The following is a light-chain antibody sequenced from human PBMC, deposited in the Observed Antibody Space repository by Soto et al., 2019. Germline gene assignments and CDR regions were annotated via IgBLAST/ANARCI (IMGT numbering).Light chain of an antibody. Sequence: DIQLTQSPSTLSVSVGDRVTITCRASQSVSNWLAWYQQKPGKAPKLLIYDASSLESGVPSRFSGSGSRTDFTLTISIVHADVFATYYYQQYNSYYTFGQGTTLQIK. V-gene: IGKV1-5*01. J-gene: IGKJ2*01. CDR2: DAS. CDR3: QQYNSYYT. CDR1: QSVSNW.